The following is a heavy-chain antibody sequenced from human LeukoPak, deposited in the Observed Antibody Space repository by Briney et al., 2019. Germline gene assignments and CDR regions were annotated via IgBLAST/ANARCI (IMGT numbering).Heavy chain of an antibody. Sequence: ASVKASCKASGFTFTSSAMQWVRQARGQRLGWIGWIVVGSGNTNYAQKFQERVTITRDMSTSTAYMELSSLRSEDTAVYYCAAKAAAGTRYYFDYWGQGTLVTVSS. CDR3: AAKAAAGTRYYFDY. CDR1: GFTFTSSA. D-gene: IGHD6-13*01. V-gene: IGHV1-58*02. J-gene: IGHJ4*02. CDR2: IVVGSGNT.